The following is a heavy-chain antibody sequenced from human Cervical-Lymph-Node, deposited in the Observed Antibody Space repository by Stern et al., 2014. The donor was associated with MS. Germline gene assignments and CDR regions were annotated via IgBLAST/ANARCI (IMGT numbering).Heavy chain of an antibody. CDR3: AKDLPGELFGF. Sequence: EVQLVESGGGLVRPGGSLRLSCAASGFTFKSYAMTWVRQAPGEGLEWVSSISGNDDRTYYADSVKGRFLISRDNSKNTLYLQMNSLRAEDTAVYYCAKDLPGELFGFWGQGTLVTVSS. CDR1: GFTFKSYA. D-gene: IGHD3-10*01. V-gene: IGHV3-23*04. J-gene: IGHJ4*02. CDR2: ISGNDDRT.